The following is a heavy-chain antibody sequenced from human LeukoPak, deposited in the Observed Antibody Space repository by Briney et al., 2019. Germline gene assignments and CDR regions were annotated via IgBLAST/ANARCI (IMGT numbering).Heavy chain of an antibody. CDR3: ARRSEFGVLYYMDV. CDR1: GFTFSSYR. Sequence: PGGSLRLSCAASGFTFSSYRMNWVGQAPGKGVEGVSYISGSRGTIYSAHSVKGRFTISRDNAKNSLYLQMNSLRAEDTAVYYCARRSEFGVLYYMDVWGKGTTVTVSS. V-gene: IGHV3-48*01. D-gene: IGHD3-16*01. CDR2: ISGSRGTI. J-gene: IGHJ6*03.